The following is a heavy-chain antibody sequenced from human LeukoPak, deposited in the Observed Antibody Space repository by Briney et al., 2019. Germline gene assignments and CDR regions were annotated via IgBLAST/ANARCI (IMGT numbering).Heavy chain of an antibody. CDR3: AKYSGSLPDNAFDI. CDR2: ISSSSSYI. V-gene: IGHV3-21*04. Sequence: PGGSLRLSCAASGFTFSSYSMNWVRQAPGKGLEWVSSISSSSSYIYYADSVKGRFTISRDNAKNSLYLQMNSLRAEDTAVYYCAKYSGSLPDNAFDIWGQGTMVTVSS. CDR1: GFTFSSYS. J-gene: IGHJ3*02. D-gene: IGHD1-26*01.